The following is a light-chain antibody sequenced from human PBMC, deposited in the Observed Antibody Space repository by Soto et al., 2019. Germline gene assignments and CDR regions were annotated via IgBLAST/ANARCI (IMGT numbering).Light chain of an antibody. V-gene: IGKV3-20*01. CDR2: GAS. CDR1: QSVSSSY. J-gene: IGKJ1*01. CDR3: LQNGSSPGCT. Sequence: EIVLTQSPGTLSLSPGERATLSCRACQSVSSSYLAWYQQKPGQAPRLLIYGASSRATGIPDRFSGSGSGTDFTITISRLEPEDFAVYYCLQNGSSPGCTFGQGTKVDIK.